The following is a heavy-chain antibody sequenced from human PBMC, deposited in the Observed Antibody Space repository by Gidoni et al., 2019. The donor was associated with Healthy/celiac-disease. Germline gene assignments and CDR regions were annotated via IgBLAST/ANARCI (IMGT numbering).Heavy chain of an antibody. J-gene: IGHJ4*02. V-gene: IGHV3-7*03. CDR2: IKQDGSEK. CDR1: GFTFSSYW. Sequence: EVQLVESGGGLVQPGGSLRLSCAASGFTFSSYWMSWVRQAPGKGLEWVANIKQDGSEKYYVDSVKGRFTISRDNAKNSLYLQMNSLRAEDTVVYYCARDRPGSSSWSYYFDYWGQGTLVTVSS. D-gene: IGHD6-13*01. CDR3: ARDRPGSSSWSYYFDY.